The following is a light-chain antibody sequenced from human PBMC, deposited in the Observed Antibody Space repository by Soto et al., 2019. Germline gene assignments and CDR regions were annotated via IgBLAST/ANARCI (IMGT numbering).Light chain of an antibody. CDR2: GAS. Sequence: EIVLTQSPGTLSLSPGERATLSCRASQSVSSSSLARYQQKPGQAPRLLIYGASSRATGIPDRFSGSGSGTDFTLTISRLEPEDFAVYYCQQYGSSPLTFGGGTKVEIK. CDR1: QSVSSSS. J-gene: IGKJ4*01. V-gene: IGKV3-20*01. CDR3: QQYGSSPLT.